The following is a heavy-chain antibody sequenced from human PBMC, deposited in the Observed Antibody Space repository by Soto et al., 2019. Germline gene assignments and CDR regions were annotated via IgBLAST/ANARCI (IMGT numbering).Heavy chain of an antibody. CDR1: GYDFNTNW. J-gene: IGHJ4*02. Sequence: GESLKISCSGPGYDFNTNWFCWVRQLPGRGLEWVGIMYPGDSDTRYNPSLQGHVTLSVDVTVSTAFLQWRSLETSDTGMYFCARLPRDCNETSCYYADHWGQGTQVTVSS. V-gene: IGHV5-51*01. D-gene: IGHD3-3*01. CDR3: ARLPRDCNETSCYYADH. CDR2: MYPGDSDT.